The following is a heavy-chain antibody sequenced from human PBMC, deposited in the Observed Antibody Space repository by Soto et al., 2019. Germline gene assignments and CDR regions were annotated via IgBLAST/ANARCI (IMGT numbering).Heavy chain of an antibody. J-gene: IGHJ4*02. V-gene: IGHV3-30*18. CDR2: ISYDGSNK. Sequence: QVQLVESGGGVVQPGRSLRLSCAASGFTFSSYGMHWVRQAPGKWLEWVAVISYDGSNKYYADSVKGRFTISRDNSKNTLYLQMNSLRAEDTAVYYCAKASHPNWGQGTLVTVAS. CDR3: AKASHPN. CDR1: GFTFSSYG.